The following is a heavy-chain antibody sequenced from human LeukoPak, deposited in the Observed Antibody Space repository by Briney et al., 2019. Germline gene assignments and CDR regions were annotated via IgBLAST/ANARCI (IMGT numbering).Heavy chain of an antibody. Sequence: SETLSLTCAVYGGSFSGYYWSWIRQPPGTGREWVGEIKHSGSTNYNPSLKSRVTISVDTSKNRFSLKLSSVTAADTAVYCGARGRPEVGATMGDYWGQGTLVTVSS. V-gene: IGHV4-34*01. J-gene: IGHJ4*02. D-gene: IGHD1-26*01. CDR2: IKHSGST. CDR3: ARGRPEVGATMGDY. CDR1: GGSFSGYY.